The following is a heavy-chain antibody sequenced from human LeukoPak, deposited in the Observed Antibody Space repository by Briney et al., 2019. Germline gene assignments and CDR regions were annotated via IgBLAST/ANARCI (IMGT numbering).Heavy chain of an antibody. CDR3: ARHSRVAWFDP. Sequence: GESLKISCRGSGYSFTTYWIGWVRQMPGKGLEWMGIIYPGDSDTRYSPSFQGQVTISADKSISTAYLQWGSLKASDTAMYYCARHSRVAWFDPWGQGTLVTVSS. V-gene: IGHV5-51*01. CDR1: GYSFTTYW. J-gene: IGHJ5*02. CDR2: IYPGDSDT.